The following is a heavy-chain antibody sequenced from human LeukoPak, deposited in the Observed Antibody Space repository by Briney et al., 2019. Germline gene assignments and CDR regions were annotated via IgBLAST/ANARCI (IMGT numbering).Heavy chain of an antibody. D-gene: IGHD3-10*01. V-gene: IGHV4-31*03. CDR1: GGSIGSGGYY. CDR3: ARDRKGFGEFTYYYYGMDV. J-gene: IGHJ6*02. Sequence: SQTLSLTCTVSGGSIGSGGYYWSWIRQHPGKGLEWIGYIYYSGSTYYNPSLKSRVSISVDTSKKQFSLKLSSVTAADTAVYYCARDRKGFGEFTYYYYGMDVWGQGTTVTVSS. CDR2: IYYSGST.